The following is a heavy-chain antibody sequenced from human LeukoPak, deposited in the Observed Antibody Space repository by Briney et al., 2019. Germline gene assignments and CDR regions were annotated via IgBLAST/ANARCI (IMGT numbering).Heavy chain of an antibody. J-gene: IGHJ3*02. Sequence: PSETLSLTCTVSGGSISSYYWSWIRQPPGKGLEWIGYIYYSGSTNYNPSLKSRVTISVDTSKNQFSLKLSSVTAADTAVYYCARGRGGIFAYAFDIWGQGTMVTVSS. CDR2: IYYSGST. D-gene: IGHD2-15*01. V-gene: IGHV4-59*01. CDR1: GGSISSYY. CDR3: ARGRGGIFAYAFDI.